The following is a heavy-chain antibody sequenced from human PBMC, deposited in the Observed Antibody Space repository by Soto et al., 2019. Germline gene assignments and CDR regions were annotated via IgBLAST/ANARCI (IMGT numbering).Heavy chain of an antibody. D-gene: IGHD6-13*01. CDR3: AKDGGLAAGRWYGMDV. V-gene: IGHV3-30*18. Sequence: QVQLVESGGGVVQPGRSLRLSCIASKSTFSTMHWVRQAPGKGLEWVAIISDDESDKYYADSVKGRFTISKGKSKNTFYLQMNNLRAEDTALYYCAKDGGLAAGRWYGMDVWGQGTTVTVSS. CDR1: KSTFST. J-gene: IGHJ6*02. CDR2: ISDDESDK.